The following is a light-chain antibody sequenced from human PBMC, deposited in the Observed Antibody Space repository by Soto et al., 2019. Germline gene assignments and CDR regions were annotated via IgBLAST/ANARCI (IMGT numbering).Light chain of an antibody. J-gene: IGKJ3*01. Sequence: EIVLTQSPGTLSLSPGERATLACRASQSVTCSYLAWYQQKPCQAPRLLIYGASSRSSGIPARFSGSGSGTALTLTISRLEPEAFAVYYCQQYGSSPPVTFGPGTKVDMK. V-gene: IGKV3-20*01. CDR3: QQYGSSPPVT. CDR1: QSVTCSY. CDR2: GAS.